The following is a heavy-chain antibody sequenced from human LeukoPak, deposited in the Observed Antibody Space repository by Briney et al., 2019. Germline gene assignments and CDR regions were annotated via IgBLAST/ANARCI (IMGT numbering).Heavy chain of an antibody. Sequence: ASVKVSCKASGGTFSSYAISWVRQAPGQGLEWMGGIIPIFGTANYAQKFQGRVTITANKSTSTAYMELSSLRSEDTAVYYCARVPPIYGDYYYYGMDVWGKGTTVTVSS. J-gene: IGHJ6*04. D-gene: IGHD4-17*01. CDR3: ARVPPIYGDYYYYGMDV. V-gene: IGHV1-69*06. CDR2: IIPIFGTA. CDR1: GGTFSSYA.